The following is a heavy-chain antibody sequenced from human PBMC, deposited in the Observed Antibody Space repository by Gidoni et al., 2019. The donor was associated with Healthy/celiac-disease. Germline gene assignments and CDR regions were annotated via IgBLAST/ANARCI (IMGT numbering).Heavy chain of an antibody. CDR2: IDWDDDK. CDR3: ARMKPYYYGMDV. Sequence: QVTLKESGPALVKPTQTLTLTCTFSGFSLSTSGMRVSWIRQPPGKALEWLARIDWDDDKFYSTSLKTRLTISKDTSKNQVVLTMTNMDPVDTATYYCARMKPYYYGMDVWGQGTTVTVSS. V-gene: IGHV2-70*04. J-gene: IGHJ6*02. CDR1: GFSLSTSGMR.